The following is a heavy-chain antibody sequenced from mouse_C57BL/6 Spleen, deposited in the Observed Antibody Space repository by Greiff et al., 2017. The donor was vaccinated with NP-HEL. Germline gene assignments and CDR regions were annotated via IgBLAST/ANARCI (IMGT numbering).Heavy chain of an antibody. J-gene: IGHJ1*03. V-gene: IGHV1-85*01. CDR2: IYPRDGST. Sequence: VQLQQSGPELVKPGASVKLSCKASGYTFTSYDINWVKQRPGQGLEWIGRIYPRDGSTKYNEKFQGKATLTVDTSSSTAYMELHSLTSEDSAVYFCASGDYYGSRYWYFDVWGTGTTVTVSS. CDR1: GYTFTSYD. D-gene: IGHD1-1*01. CDR3: ASGDYYGSRYWYFDV.